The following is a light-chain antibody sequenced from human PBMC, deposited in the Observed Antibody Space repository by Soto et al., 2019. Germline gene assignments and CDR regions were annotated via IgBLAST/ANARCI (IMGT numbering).Light chain of an antibody. CDR2: SAS. Sequence: DIQLTQSPSFLSASVGDGVTITCRASQGIYNYLAWYQQKPGKAPKLLIYSASTLQSGVPSRFSGSGSGTEFTLTISSLQPEDFATYYCQQFNTYPRTFDQGTEVEIK. CDR1: QGIYNY. J-gene: IGKJ1*01. V-gene: IGKV1-9*01. CDR3: QQFNTYPRT.